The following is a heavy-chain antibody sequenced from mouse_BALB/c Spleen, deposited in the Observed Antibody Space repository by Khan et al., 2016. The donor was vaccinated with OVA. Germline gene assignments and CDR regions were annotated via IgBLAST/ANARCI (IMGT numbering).Heavy chain of an antibody. J-gene: IGHJ2*01. CDR1: GYTFTDYY. V-gene: IGHV1S46*01. Sequence: VQLQQPGPELVKPGASVKMSCKASGYTFTDYYMKWMKQSHGKSLEWIGDINPYNGDTFYNQKFKGRATLTVDTSSSTAFMQLNSLTSEYSAVYYCARGLFDYWGQGTALTVSS. CDR3: ARGLFDY. CDR2: INPYNGDT.